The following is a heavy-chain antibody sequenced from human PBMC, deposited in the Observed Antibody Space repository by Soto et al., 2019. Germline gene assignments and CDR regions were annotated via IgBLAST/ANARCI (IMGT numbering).Heavy chain of an antibody. J-gene: IGHJ4*02. CDR3: ARAPRNYGSGSYYFDF. CDR1: GGSFSGYY. Sequence: SETLSLTCAVYGGSFSGYYWSWIRQPPGKGLEWIGEINHSGSTNYNPSLKSRVTISVDTSKNQFSLKLSSVTAADTAVYYCARAPRNYGSGSYYFDFWGQGTLVTVSS. D-gene: IGHD3-10*01. CDR2: INHSGST. V-gene: IGHV4-34*01.